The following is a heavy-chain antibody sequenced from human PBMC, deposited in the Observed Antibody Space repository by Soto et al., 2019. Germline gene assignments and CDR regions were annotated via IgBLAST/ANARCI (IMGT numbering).Heavy chain of an antibody. V-gene: IGHV4-59*01. CDR1: AGSMRNYY. J-gene: IGHJ5*02. CDR2: VDDSGTT. Sequence: QVQLQQSGPGLVKPSETLSLTCSVSAGSMRNYYWSWIRQPPGKGLVWIGNVDDSGTTKYNPSLRSRVTISVHTSTNQFSLTLRSVLAPDPAVDYCSRAVSCSGGSGYPIDGFNPRGQGTLVNLSS. D-gene: IGHD2-15*01. CDR3: SRAVSCSGGSGYPIDGFNP.